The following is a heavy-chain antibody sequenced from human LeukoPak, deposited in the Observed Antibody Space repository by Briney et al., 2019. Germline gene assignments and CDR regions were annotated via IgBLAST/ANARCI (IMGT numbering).Heavy chain of an antibody. J-gene: IGHJ3*02. D-gene: IGHD3-22*01. CDR2: INHSGST. CDR3: ARAPDSVDAFDI. V-gene: IGHV4-34*01. CDR1: GGPFSGYY. Sequence: SETLSLTCAVYGGPFSGYYWSWIRQPPGKGLEWIGEINHSGSTNYNPSLKSRVTISVDTSKNQFSLKLSSVTAADTAVYYCARAPDSVDAFDIWGQGTMVTVSS.